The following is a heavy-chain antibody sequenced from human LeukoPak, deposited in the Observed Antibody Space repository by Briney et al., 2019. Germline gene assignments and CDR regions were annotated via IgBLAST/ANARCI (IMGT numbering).Heavy chain of an antibody. CDR2: ITTKRSNYAT. CDR1: GFTFSDSD. V-gene: IGHV3-73*01. CDR3: TTYRSGHY. D-gene: IGHD6-19*01. Sequence: GGSLRLSCAASGFTFSDSDIHWVRQASGKGLEWVGRITTKRSNYATAYTASVKGRFTISRHDSENTAYLQMDSLKTEDTALYYCTTYRSGHYWGQGTLVTVSS. J-gene: IGHJ4*02.